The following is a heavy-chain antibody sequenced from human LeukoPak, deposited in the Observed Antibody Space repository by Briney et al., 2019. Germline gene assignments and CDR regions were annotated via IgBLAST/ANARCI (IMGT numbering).Heavy chain of an antibody. CDR3: ARVTAMVTYWFDP. CDR1: GYTFTRYY. V-gene: IGHV1-2*02. Sequence: ASVKVSCKASGYTFTRYYMHWVRQXPGQGLEWMGWINPNSGGTNYAQKFQGRVTMTRDTSISTAYMELSRLRSDDTAVYYCARVTAMVTYWFDPWGQGTLVTVSS. J-gene: IGHJ5*02. D-gene: IGHD5-18*01. CDR2: INPNSGGT.